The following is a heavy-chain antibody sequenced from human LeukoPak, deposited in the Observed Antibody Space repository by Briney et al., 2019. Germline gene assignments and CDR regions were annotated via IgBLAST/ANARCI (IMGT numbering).Heavy chain of an antibody. CDR3: AREGGYSYGYYFDY. J-gene: IGHJ4*02. CDR1: GGTFSSYA. Sequence: GSSVKVSCKASGGTFSSYAISWVRQAPGQGLEWMGGIIPIFGTANYAQKFQGRVTITADKSTSTVYMELSSLRSEDTAVYYCAREGGYSYGYYFDYWGQGTLVTVSS. CDR2: IIPIFGTA. V-gene: IGHV1-69*06. D-gene: IGHD5-18*01.